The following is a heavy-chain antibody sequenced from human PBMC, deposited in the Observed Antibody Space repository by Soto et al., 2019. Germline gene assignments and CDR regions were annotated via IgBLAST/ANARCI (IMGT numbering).Heavy chain of an antibody. J-gene: IGHJ4*02. V-gene: IGHV3-21*01. CDR1: GFTFSSYS. CDR3: ARDQSRYCSSTSCYPLDY. Sequence: GGSLRLSCAASGFTFSSYSMNWVRQAPGKGLEWVSSISSSSSYIYYADSVKGRFTISRDNAKNSLYLQMNSLRAEDTAVYYCARDQSRYCSSTSCYPLDYWGQGTMVTVSS. D-gene: IGHD2-2*01. CDR2: ISSSSSYI.